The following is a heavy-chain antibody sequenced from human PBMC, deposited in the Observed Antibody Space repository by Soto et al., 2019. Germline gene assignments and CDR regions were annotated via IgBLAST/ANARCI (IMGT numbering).Heavy chain of an antibody. V-gene: IGHV1-69*01. CDR1: GDTFNSYV. CDR2: IITAFGTT. CDR3: TRSYGYTFGGSLDN. D-gene: IGHD5-18*01. J-gene: IGHJ4*02. Sequence: QVQLVQSGPEVKKPGSSVKVSCKASGDTFNSYVITWVRQDPGQGLEWLGGIITAFGTTSYAQNFQDRLTITADEAATTDHMELSSLTSDDTAMYYCTRSYGYTFGGSLDNWGQGTLVTVSS.